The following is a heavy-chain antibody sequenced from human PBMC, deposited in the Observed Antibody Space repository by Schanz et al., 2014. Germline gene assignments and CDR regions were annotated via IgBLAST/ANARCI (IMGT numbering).Heavy chain of an antibody. CDR3: AKQHGVIQQVSDY. V-gene: IGHV3-30*18. Sequence: QVQLVESGGGVVQPGRSLRLSCAASGFNFSNYDIHWVRQAPGKGLEWVALISYDGSSKNHADSVQGRFTISRDNSKNALYLQMNSLRAEDTAVYYCAKQHGVIQQVSDYWGQGTLVTVSS. D-gene: IGHD3-22*01. J-gene: IGHJ4*02. CDR2: ISYDGSSK. CDR1: GFNFSNYD.